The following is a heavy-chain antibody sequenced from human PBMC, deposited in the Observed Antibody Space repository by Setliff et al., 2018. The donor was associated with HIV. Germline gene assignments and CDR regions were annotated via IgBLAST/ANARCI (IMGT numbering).Heavy chain of an antibody. CDR1: GGSIVRYY. CDR3: ARCLQGGNYAFDI. D-gene: IGHD2-21*02. V-gene: IGHV4-59*08. Sequence: PSETLSLTCTVSGGSIVRYYWTWIRQPPGKGLEWIGYIYYSGSTNFNPTLKSRVIISVDTSKVQFSLKLRSVTAAATAMYYCARCLQGGNYAFDIWGQGTMVTGSS. CDR2: IYYSGST. J-gene: IGHJ3*02.